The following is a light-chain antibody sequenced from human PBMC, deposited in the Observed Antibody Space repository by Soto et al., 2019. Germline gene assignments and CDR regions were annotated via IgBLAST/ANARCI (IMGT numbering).Light chain of an antibody. CDR3: QTWGTGIHV. J-gene: IGLJ1*01. CDR2: LNSDGTH. V-gene: IGLV4-69*01. Sequence: QSVLTQSPSASASLGASVRLTCTLTSGHSSYAIAWHQQQPEKGPRFLMKLNSDGTHSKGDGIPDRYSGSSSGAERYLTISILQSEDEADYYWQTWGTGIHVFGTGTKLTVL. CDR1: SGHSSYA.